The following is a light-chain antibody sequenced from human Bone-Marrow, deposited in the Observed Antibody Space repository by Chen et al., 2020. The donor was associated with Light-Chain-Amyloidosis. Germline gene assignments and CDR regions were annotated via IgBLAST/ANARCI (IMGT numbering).Light chain of an antibody. J-gene: IGKJ2*01. CDR1: QSISRW. V-gene: IGKV1-5*03. CDR3: QHYNSSSPMYT. Sequence: DLQMTQSPSTLSASVGDRVTITCRASQSISRWLAWYQQKPGKAPKLLIYQASTLESGVPSRFSGSGSGTEFTLTISSLWPDDFAAYYCQHYNSSSPMYTFGQGTKLEI. CDR2: QAS.